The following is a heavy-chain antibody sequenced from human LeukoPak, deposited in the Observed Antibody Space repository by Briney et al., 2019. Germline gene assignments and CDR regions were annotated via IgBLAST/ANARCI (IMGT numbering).Heavy chain of an antibody. CDR3: ARVSGGGGTWGWFDP. Sequence: SETLSLTCTVSGGSISSFYWSWIRQPPGKGLEWIGYIYYTGSTNYNSSLKSRVTLSVDTSKNQFSLRLNSVTAADTAVYYCARVSGGGGTWGWFDPWGQGTLVTVSS. V-gene: IGHV4-59*01. CDR1: GGSISSFY. D-gene: IGHD2-15*01. CDR2: IYYTGST. J-gene: IGHJ5*02.